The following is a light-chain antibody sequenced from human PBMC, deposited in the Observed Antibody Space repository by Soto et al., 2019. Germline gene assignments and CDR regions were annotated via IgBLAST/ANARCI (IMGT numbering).Light chain of an antibody. CDR3: CSYTSSTSAV. V-gene: IGLV2-14*01. J-gene: IGLJ2*01. CDR2: EVS. Sequence: QSALTQPASGSGSPGQSITISCTGTSSDVGRYNYVSWFQQHPGKAPKLMIFEVSTRPSGVSNRFSGSNSGNTASLTISGLQIEDEADYYCCSYTSSTSAVFGGGTKLTVL. CDR1: SSDVGRYNY.